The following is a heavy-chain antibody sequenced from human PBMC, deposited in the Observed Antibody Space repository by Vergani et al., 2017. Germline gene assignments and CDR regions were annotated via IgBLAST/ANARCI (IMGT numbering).Heavy chain of an antibody. V-gene: IGHV3-30*18. Sequence: QVQLVESGGGVVQPGRSLRLSCAASGFTFSSYGMHWVRQAPGQGLEWVAVISYDGSNKYYADSVKGRFTISRDNSKNTLYLQMNSLRAEDTAVYYCAKTQLGYSSSSRAGYYYYMDVWGKGTTVTVSS. CDR3: AKTQLGYSSSSRAGYYYYMDV. CDR1: GFTFSSYG. D-gene: IGHD6-6*01. CDR2: ISYDGSNK. J-gene: IGHJ6*03.